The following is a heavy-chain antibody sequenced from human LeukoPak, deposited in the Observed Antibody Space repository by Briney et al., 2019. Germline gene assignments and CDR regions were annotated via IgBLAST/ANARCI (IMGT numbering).Heavy chain of an antibody. CDR2: ISYDGSNK. J-gene: IGHJ4*02. V-gene: IGHV3-30-3*01. CDR1: GFTFSSYW. D-gene: IGHD6-6*01. Sequence: GGSLRLSCAASGFTFSSYWMHWVRQAPGKGLEWVAVISYDGSNKYYADSVKGRFTISRDDSKNTLYLQMNSLRAEDTAVYYCARASIASDYWGQGTLVTVSS. CDR3: ARASIASDY.